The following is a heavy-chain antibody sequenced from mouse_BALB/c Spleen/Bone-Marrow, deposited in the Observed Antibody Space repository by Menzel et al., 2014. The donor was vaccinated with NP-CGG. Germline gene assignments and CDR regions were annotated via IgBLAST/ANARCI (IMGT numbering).Heavy chain of an antibody. CDR1: GFDFSGFW. CDR3: ARLGYYGSFAY. V-gene: IGHV4-1*02. J-gene: IGHJ3*01. Sequence: VESGGSLKLSRAASGFDFSGFWMSWVRQAPGRGLEWIGEINPDSNTINYSPSLKDKFIISRDNAKNTLYLQMSKVRSEDTALYYCARLGYYGSFAYWGQGTLVTVSA. CDR2: INPDSNTI. D-gene: IGHD1-2*01.